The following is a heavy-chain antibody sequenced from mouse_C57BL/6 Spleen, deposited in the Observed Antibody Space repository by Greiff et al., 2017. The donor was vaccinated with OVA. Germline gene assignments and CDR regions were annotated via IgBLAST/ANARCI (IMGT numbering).Heavy chain of an antibody. D-gene: IGHD2-4*01. CDR3: ARGGDYPFAY. CDR2: IDPSDSYT. J-gene: IGHJ2*01. CDR1: GYTFTSYW. Sequence: QVQLQQPGAELVMPGASVKLSCKASGYTFTSYWMHWVKQRPGQGLEWIGEIDPSDSYTNYNQKFKGKSTLTVDKSSSTAYMQLSSLTSEDSAVYYCARGGDYPFAYWGQGTTLTVSS. V-gene: IGHV1-69*01.